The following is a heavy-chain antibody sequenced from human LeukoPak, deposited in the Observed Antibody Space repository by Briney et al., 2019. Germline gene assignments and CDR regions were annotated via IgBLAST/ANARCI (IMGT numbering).Heavy chain of an antibody. D-gene: IGHD3-3*01. CDR1: GFTFSDYY. CDR2: ISGSGGST. V-gene: IGHV3-23*01. Sequence: GGPLRLTCAASGFTFSDYYMSWIRQAPGKGLEWVSPISGSGGSTYYADSVKGRFTISRDNSKNTLYLQMNSLRAEDTAVYYCATYPDYDFWSGYSYYFDYWGQGTLVTVSS. CDR3: ATYPDYDFWSGYSYYFDY. J-gene: IGHJ4*02.